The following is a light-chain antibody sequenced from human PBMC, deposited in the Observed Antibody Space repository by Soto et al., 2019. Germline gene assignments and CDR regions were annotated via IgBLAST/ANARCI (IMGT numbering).Light chain of an antibody. V-gene: IGKV1-33*01. CDR3: QHYDNLPPT. Sequence: DIPMTQSPSSLSASVGDRVTITCQASQDISNYLNWYQQKPGKAPDLLISDASNLEPGVPSRFTGSGSGTDFTFTIXGLQPEDIATYYCQHYDNLPPTFGPGTKVDLK. CDR2: DAS. J-gene: IGKJ3*01. CDR1: QDISNY.